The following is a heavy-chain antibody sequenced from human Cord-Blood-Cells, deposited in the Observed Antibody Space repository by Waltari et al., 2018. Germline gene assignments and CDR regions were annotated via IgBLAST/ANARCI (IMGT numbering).Heavy chain of an antibody. D-gene: IGHD3-22*01. CDR1: GFTVSRNY. CDR2: IYSGSST. Sequence: EVQLVESGGGLIQPGGSLRLSCAASGFTVSRNYMSWVRQAPGKGLEWVSVIYSGSSTYYADSVKGRFTISRDNSKNTLYLQMNSLRAEDTAVYYCARTHYYYDSSGYYFDYWGQGTLVTVSS. V-gene: IGHV3-53*01. J-gene: IGHJ4*02. CDR3: ARTHYYYDSSGYYFDY.